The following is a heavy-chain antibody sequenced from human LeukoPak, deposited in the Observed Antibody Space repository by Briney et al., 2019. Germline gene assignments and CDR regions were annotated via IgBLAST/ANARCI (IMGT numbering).Heavy chain of an antibody. J-gene: IGHJ4*02. Sequence: AGGSLRLSCAASGFTFSSYAMSWVRQAPGEGLEWFSVIYSGGRTYYADSVKGRFTISRDNSKNTLYLQMNSLRAEDTAVYYCARGRSGYDHFDYWGQGTLVTVSS. CDR2: IYSGGRT. CDR3: ARGRSGYDHFDY. D-gene: IGHD5-12*01. CDR1: GFTFSSYA. V-gene: IGHV3-66*01.